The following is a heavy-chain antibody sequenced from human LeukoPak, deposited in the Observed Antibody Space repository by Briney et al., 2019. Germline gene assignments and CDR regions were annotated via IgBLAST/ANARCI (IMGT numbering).Heavy chain of an antibody. CDR2: IVPIIGRA. J-gene: IGHJ4*02. D-gene: IGHD3-22*01. CDR3: ARARHSFHDSSGYYYAFDY. Sequence: SVKVSCKASGGTFSNYAFSLVRQAPGQGLEWMGAIVPIIGRANYAQRFQGRVTIIADDSTSTVYMELSSLRSEDTAVYYCARARHSFHDSSGYYYAFDYWGQGALVTVSS. CDR1: GGTFSNYA. V-gene: IGHV1-69*13.